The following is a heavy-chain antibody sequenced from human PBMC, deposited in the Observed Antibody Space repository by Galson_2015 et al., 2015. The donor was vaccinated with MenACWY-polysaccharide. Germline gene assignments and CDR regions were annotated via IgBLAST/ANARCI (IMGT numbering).Heavy chain of an antibody. CDR1: RFTFSGYD. CDR3: VREGSGSYEYDFDF. CDR2: ISESGDRI. D-gene: IGHD1-26*01. V-gene: IGHV3-48*03. J-gene: IGHJ3*01. Sequence: SLRLSCAASRFTFSGYDMHWVRQAPGKGLEWVSYISESGDRIFYADSVKGRFTMSRDNAENSLFLQIYSLRAEDTAVYYCVREGSGSYEYDFDFWGQGTMVTVSS.